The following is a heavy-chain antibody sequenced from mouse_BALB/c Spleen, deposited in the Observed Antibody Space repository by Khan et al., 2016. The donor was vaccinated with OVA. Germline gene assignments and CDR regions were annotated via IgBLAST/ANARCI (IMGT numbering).Heavy chain of an antibody. V-gene: IGHV1-63*01. Sequence: VQLQQSGAELVRPGTSVNISCKASGDAFTNYWLGWVKQRPGHGLEWIGDIYPGSGNTYYNETLKGKVTLTADKSSSTAYLQLINLTSEDSAVYFCARWGMDSWGQGTSVTVSS. CDR3: ARWGMDS. CDR2: IYPGSGNT. CDR1: GDAFTNYW. J-gene: IGHJ4*01.